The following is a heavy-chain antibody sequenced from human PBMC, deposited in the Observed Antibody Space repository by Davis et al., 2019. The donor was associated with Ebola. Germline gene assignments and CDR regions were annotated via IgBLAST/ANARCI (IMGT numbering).Heavy chain of an antibody. V-gene: IGHV4-39*01. D-gene: IGHD5-24*01. CDR2: IYYSGNT. J-gene: IGHJ4*02. Sequence: MPSETLSLTCTVSGGSISSSSYYWGWIRQPPGKGLEWIGSIYYSGNTYYNPSLKSRVTISVDTSKNQFSLKLSSVTAADTAVYYCDSTNFIQPPPNYWGQGTLVTVSS. CDR1: GGSISSSSYY. CDR3: DSTNFIQPPPNY.